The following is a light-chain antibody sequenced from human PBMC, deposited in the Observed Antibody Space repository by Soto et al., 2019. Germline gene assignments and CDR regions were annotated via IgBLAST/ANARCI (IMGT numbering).Light chain of an antibody. V-gene: IGKV3-20*01. CDR1: QSVTSNY. J-gene: IGKJ3*01. Sequence: EIVLTQSPGTLSLSPGERATLSCRASQSVTSNYLAWYQQRPGQAPRLLIYGASSRATGIPDRFSGSGSGTDFTLTISRLEPEDFAVYYCQRYGNSPRLFTFGPGTKVDIK. CDR3: QRYGNSPRLFT. CDR2: GAS.